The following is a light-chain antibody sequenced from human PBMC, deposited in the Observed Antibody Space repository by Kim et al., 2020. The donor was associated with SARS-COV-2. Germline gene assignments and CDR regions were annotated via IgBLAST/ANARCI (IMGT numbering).Light chain of an antibody. J-gene: IGKJ4*01. CDR1: QSISNN. Sequence: SPGERATLSCRASQSISNNLAWYQQKPGQDPSLLIYGASTRATGVPARFSGSGSGTELTLTISSLQSEDLAVYYCQQYDNWPPLTFGGGTKVDIK. CDR2: GAS. CDR3: QQYDNWPPLT. V-gene: IGKV3-15*01.